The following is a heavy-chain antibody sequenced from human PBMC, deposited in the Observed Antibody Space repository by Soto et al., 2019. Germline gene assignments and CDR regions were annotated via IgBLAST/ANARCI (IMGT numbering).Heavy chain of an antibody. CDR2: INHSGST. Sequence: QVQLQQWGAGLLKPSETLSLTCAVYGGSFSGYYWSWIRQPPGKGLEWIGEINHSGSTNYNPSLKSRVTISEDTSKNQFSLKLSSVTAADTAVYYCARCYDILTGYPKPNWFDPWGQGTLVTVSS. CDR1: GGSFSGYY. J-gene: IGHJ5*02. D-gene: IGHD3-9*01. V-gene: IGHV4-34*01. CDR3: ARCYDILTGYPKPNWFDP.